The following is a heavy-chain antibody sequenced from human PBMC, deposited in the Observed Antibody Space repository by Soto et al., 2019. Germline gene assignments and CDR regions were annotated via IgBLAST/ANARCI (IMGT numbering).Heavy chain of an antibody. D-gene: IGHD3-16*01. V-gene: IGHV3-30*18. CDR2: ISYDGGNI. J-gene: IGHJ6*02. CDR3: AKGILSATIGPYAMDV. Sequence: PGGSLRLSCEASGFAFRSYAMHWVRQVPGKGLEWVGVISYDGGNIYYADSVKGRFTISRDNSKNTLYVQVKSLRPEDTAVYYCAKGILSATIGPYAMDVWGQGTTVTVSS. CDR1: GFAFRSYA.